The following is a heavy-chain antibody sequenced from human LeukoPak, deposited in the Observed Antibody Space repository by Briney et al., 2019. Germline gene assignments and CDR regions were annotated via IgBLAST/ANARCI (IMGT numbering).Heavy chain of an antibody. CDR3: ARHSRGYSYGQAPFDY. V-gene: IGHV4-59*08. Sequence: PSETLSLTCTVSGGSISSYYWSWIRQPPGKGLEWIGYIYYSGSTNYNPSLKSRVTISVDTSKNQFSLKLSSVTAADTAVYYCARHSRGYSYGQAPFDYWGQGTLVTVSS. D-gene: IGHD5-18*01. CDR1: GGSISSYY. J-gene: IGHJ4*02. CDR2: IYYSGST.